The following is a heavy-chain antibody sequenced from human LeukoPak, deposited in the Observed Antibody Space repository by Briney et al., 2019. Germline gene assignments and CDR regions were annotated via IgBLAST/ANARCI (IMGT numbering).Heavy chain of an antibody. J-gene: IGHJ6*04. V-gene: IGHV3-30*04. D-gene: IGHD3-10*02. CDR3: AELGITMIGGV. Sequence: PGRSLRLSCAASGFTFSSYAMHWVRQAPGKGLEWVAIISYDGSNKYYADSVKGRFTISRDNAKNSLYLQMNSLRAEDTAVYYCAELGITMIGGVWGKGPRSPSPQ. CDR1: GFTFSSYA. CDR2: ISYDGSNK.